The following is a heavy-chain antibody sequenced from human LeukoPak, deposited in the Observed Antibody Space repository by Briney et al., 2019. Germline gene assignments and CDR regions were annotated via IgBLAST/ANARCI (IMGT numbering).Heavy chain of an antibody. Sequence: SETLSLTCTVSGGSISSGDYYWSWIRQPPGSGLEWIGYIYYSGSTYYNPSLKSRVTISVDTSKNQFSLKLSSVTAADTAVYYCARGGGGYYYYYMDVWGKGTTVTVSS. D-gene: IGHD4-23*01. J-gene: IGHJ6*03. CDR3: ARGGGGYYYYYMDV. CDR1: GGSISSGDYY. CDR2: IYYSGST. V-gene: IGHV4-30-4*08.